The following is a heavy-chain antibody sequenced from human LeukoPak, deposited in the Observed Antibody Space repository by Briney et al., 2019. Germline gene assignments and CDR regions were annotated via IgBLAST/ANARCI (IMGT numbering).Heavy chain of an antibody. J-gene: IGHJ5*02. CDR3: AHRYSSGWGDWFDP. CDR1: GGSISSYYW. CDR2: IYWDDDK. Sequence: TLSLTCTVSGGSISSYYWSWIRQPPGKALEWLALIYWDDDKRYSPSLKSRLTITKDTSKNQVVLTMTNMDPVDTATYYCAHRYSSGWGDWFDPWGQGTLVTVSS. D-gene: IGHD6-19*01. V-gene: IGHV2-5*08.